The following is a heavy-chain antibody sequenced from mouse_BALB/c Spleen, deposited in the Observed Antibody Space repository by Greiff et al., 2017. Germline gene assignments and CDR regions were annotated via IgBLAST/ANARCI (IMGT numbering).Heavy chain of an antibody. J-gene: IGHJ3*01. Sequence: VMLVESGPGLVQPSQSLSITCTVSGFSLTSYGVHWVRQSPGKGLEWLGVIWSGGSTDYNAAFISRLSISKDNSKSQVFFKMNSLQANDTAIYYCARTEVRDWFAYWGQGTLVTVSA. CDR3: ARTEVRDWFAY. D-gene: IGHD2-14*01. V-gene: IGHV2-2*02. CDR1: GFSLTSYG. CDR2: IWSGGST.